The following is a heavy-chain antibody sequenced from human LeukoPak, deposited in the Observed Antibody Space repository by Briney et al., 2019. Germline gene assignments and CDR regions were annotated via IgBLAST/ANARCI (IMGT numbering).Heavy chain of an antibody. Sequence: SETLSLTCTVSGYSISSGYYWGWIRQPPGKGLEWIGSIYHSGSTYYNPSLKSRVTISVDTSKNQFSLKLSSVTAADTAVYYCARGRYSSSPSEYYMDVWGKGTTVTVSS. D-gene: IGHD6-13*01. CDR2: IYHSGST. V-gene: IGHV4-38-2*02. CDR1: GYSISSGYY. CDR3: ARGRYSSSPSEYYMDV. J-gene: IGHJ6*03.